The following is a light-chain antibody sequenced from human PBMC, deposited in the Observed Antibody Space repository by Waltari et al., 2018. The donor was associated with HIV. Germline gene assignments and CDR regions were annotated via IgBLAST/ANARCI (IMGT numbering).Light chain of an antibody. CDR1: SCAVGVSNF. V-gene: IGLV2-11*01. CDR3: CSYAGSYPVV. J-gene: IGLJ2*01. Sequence: QSALTQPRSVSGSPGQSVTIPCTGTSCAVGVSNFVSWYQQHQGKPPKLMIYDVSKRPSGVPDRFSGSKSGNTASLTISGLQAEDEADYYCCSYAGSYPVVFGGGTKLTVL. CDR2: DVS.